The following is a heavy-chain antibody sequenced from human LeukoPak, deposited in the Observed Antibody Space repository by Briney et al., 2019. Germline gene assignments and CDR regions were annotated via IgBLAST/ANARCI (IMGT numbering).Heavy chain of an antibody. J-gene: IGHJ4*02. CDR1: GGSISSGDYY. CDR2: IYYSGST. V-gene: IGHV4-30-4*01. Sequence: PSETLSLTYTVSGGSISSGDYYWSWIRQPPGKGLEWIGYIYYSGSTYYNPSLKSRVTISVDTSKNQFSLKLSSVTAADTAVYYCARGISYYDILTGYYQPGYFDYWGQGTLVTVSS. CDR3: ARGISYYDILTGYYQPGYFDY. D-gene: IGHD3-9*01.